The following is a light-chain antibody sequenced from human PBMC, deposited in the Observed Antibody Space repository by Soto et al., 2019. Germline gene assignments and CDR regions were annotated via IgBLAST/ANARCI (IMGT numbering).Light chain of an antibody. J-gene: IGKJ1*01. CDR2: TAS. Sequence: DIQMTQSPSSLSASVGVRVTITCRTSQSISNFLNWYQQTPGKAPKLLIYTASNLQSGVPSRFSGSGSGTDFTLTISSLQPEDFATYYCQQSYSKPWTFGQGTKVDSK. V-gene: IGKV1-39*01. CDR3: QQSYSKPWT. CDR1: QSISNF.